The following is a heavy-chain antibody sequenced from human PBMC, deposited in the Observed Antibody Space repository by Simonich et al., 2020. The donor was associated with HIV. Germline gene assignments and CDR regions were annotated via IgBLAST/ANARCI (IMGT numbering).Heavy chain of an antibody. V-gene: IGHV5-51*01. J-gene: IGHJ5*02. CDR2: IYPGDSDT. CDR1: GSSFTSYW. Sequence: EVQLVQSGAEMKKPGESLQISCKGSGSSFTSYWIVWVRQMPGKGLEWMGIIYPGDSDTKYSPSFQGQVTISADKYISTADLQWSSLKAADTAMYYCAKSNGNWFDPWGRGTLVTVSS. CDR3: AKSNGNWFDP. D-gene: IGHD7-27*01.